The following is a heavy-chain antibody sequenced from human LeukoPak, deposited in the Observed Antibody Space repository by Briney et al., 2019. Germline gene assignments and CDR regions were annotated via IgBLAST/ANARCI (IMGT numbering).Heavy chain of an antibody. Sequence: SETLSLTCAVYSGSFSDYYWSWIRQPPGKGLEWIGYIYHSGSTYYNPSLKSRVTISVDRSKNQFSLKLSPVTAADTAVYYCARADGDYRYSWFDPWGQGTLVTVSS. CDR1: SGSFSDYY. CDR3: ARADGDYRYSWFDP. D-gene: IGHD4-17*01. J-gene: IGHJ5*02. CDR2: IYHSGST. V-gene: IGHV4-30-2*01.